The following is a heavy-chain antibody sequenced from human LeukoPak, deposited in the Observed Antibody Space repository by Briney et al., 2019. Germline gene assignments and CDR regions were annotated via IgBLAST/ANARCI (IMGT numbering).Heavy chain of an antibody. V-gene: IGHV3-21*01. J-gene: IGHJ6*02. Sequence: PGGSLRLSCAASGFXFSSYSMNWVREAPGKGLEWVSSISSSSSYIYYEDSVKGRFTISRDNAKNSLYLQMNSLRAEDTAVYYCARDLPGYCSGGSCYSYYYYGMDVWGQGTTVTVSS. CDR3: ARDLPGYCSGGSCYSYYYYGMDV. D-gene: IGHD2-15*01. CDR2: ISSSSSYI. CDR1: GFXFSSYS.